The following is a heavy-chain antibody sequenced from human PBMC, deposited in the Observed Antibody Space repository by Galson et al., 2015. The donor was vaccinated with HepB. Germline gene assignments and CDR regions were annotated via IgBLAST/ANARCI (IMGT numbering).Heavy chain of an antibody. V-gene: IGHV1-3*01. D-gene: IGHD1-26*01. CDR2: INAGNGNT. CDR1: GYTFTTYA. Sequence: SVKVSCKASGYTFTTYAMHWVRQAPGQRFEWMGWINAGNGNTKYSQNFQGRVTITRDTSASTVYMELSSLRSEDTAVYYCARDWEPAPGIQCYFAYWGQGTLVTVSS. CDR3: ARDWEPAPGIQCYFAY. J-gene: IGHJ4*02.